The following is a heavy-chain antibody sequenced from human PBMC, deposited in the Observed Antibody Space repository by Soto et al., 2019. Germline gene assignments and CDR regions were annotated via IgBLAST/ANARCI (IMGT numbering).Heavy chain of an antibody. Sequence: SGPTLVNPTQTLTLTCTFSGFSLSTSGMCVSWIRQPPGKALEWLALIDWDDDKYYSTSLKTRLTISKDTSKNQVVLTMTNMDPVDTATYYCARIAGSSGWYWDGMDVWGQGTTVTVSS. D-gene: IGHD6-19*01. V-gene: IGHV2-70*01. CDR1: GFSLSTSGMC. J-gene: IGHJ6*02. CDR2: IDWDDDK. CDR3: ARIAGSSGWYWDGMDV.